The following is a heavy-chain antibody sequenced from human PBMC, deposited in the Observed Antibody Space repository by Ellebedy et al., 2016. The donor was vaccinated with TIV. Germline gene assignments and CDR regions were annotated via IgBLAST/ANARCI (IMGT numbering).Heavy chain of an antibody. V-gene: IGHV3-30-3*01. CDR1: GFTFSGYP. D-gene: IGHD3-10*01. CDR2: ISADGNKK. Sequence: GGSLRLXXAASGFTFSGYPLHWVRQAPGKGLDWVAVISADGNKKHYADSVEGRFTTSRDNSKNTLFLQMNSLRAEDTAVYYCAREIGGSGSAWGQGTLVTVSS. CDR3: AREIGGSGSA. J-gene: IGHJ4*02.